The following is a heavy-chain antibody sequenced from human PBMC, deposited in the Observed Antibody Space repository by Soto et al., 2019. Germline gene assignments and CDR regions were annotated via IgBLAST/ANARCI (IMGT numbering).Heavy chain of an antibody. Sequence: EVQLVESGGGLVQPGGSLRLSCTASGFSFSSNWMSWVRQAPGKGPEWVVNINQDGSEKYCADSVKGRFTISRDNAKNSLYLQMDSLRVEDTALYYCFNVAFGYWGRGTLVTVSS. CDR2: INQDGSEK. J-gene: IGHJ4*02. CDR3: FNVAFGY. V-gene: IGHV3-7*01. CDR1: GFSFSSNW.